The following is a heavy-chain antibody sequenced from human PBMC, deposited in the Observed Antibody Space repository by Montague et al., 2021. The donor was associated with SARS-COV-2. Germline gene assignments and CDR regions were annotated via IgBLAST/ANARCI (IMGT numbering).Heavy chain of an antibody. V-gene: IGHV3-23*03. J-gene: IGHJ1*01. CDR3: AKQYSSRWYPQYFQH. D-gene: IGHD6-13*01. CDR2: IYSGGSST. Sequence: SLRLSCAASGFTFSSYAMSWVRQAPGKGLEWVSVIYSGGSSTYYADSVKGRFTISRDNSKNTLYLQMNSLRAEDMAVYYCAKQYSSRWYPQYFQHWGQGTLVTVSS. CDR1: GFTFSSYA.